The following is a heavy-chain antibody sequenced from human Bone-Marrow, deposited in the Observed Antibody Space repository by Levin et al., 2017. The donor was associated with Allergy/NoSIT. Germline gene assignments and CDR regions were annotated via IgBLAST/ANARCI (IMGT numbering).Heavy chain of an antibody. J-gene: IGHJ4*02. D-gene: IGHD3-16*01. CDR1: GGSISSSSYY. V-gene: IGHV4-39*07. CDR3: ARANYPGGSRYSFDY. CDR2: IYYSGST. Sequence: PSETLSLTCTVSGGSISSSSYYWGWIRQPPGKGLEWIGSIYYSGSTYYNSSLKSRVTISVDTSKNLFSLKLSSVTAADTAVYYCARANYPGGSRYSFDYWGQGTLVTVSS.